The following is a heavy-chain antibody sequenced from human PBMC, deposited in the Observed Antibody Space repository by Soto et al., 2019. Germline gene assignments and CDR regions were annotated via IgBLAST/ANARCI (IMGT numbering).Heavy chain of an antibody. V-gene: IGHV4-4*07. Sequence: PSEAMALTCNLSGGSISSYYWRWGRQPAGEGLDWIGRISPGESASYNPSLQSRVTMSIATSRNQSSLKLPSLSAADTSVYVWPREFRGERVRRPSCDFWGPETLVT. J-gene: IGHJ3*01. CDR2: ISPGESA. D-gene: IGHD3-16*01. CDR1: GGSISSYY. CDR3: PREFRGERVRRPSCDF.